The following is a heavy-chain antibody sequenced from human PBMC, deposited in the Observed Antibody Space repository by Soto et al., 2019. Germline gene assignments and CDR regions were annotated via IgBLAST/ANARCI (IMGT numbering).Heavy chain of an antibody. CDR1: GGTFSSYA. CDR2: IIPIFGTA. D-gene: IGHD3-9*01. Sequence: SVKVSCKASGGTFSSYAISWVRQAPGQGLEWMGGIIPIFGTANYAQKFQGRVTITADESTSTAYMELSSLRSEDTAVYYCARGGNYDILTGPILAAFDIWGQATMVTVSS. J-gene: IGHJ3*02. V-gene: IGHV1-69*13. CDR3: ARGGNYDILTGPILAAFDI.